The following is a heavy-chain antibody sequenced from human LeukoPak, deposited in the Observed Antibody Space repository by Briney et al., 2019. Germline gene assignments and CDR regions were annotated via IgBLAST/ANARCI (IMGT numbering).Heavy chain of an antibody. J-gene: IGHJ4*02. CDR1: GLNLSINY. V-gene: IGHV3-66*01. CDR2: IYRGGST. D-gene: IGHD3-22*01. CDR3: ATDSSGFSY. Sequence: PGGSLRLSCAASGLNLSINYMNWVRQAPGKGLEWVSVIYRGGSTYYADSLKGRFTVSRDLSKNMLYLQMNSLRVEDTAVYYCATDSSGFSYWGQGILVAVSS.